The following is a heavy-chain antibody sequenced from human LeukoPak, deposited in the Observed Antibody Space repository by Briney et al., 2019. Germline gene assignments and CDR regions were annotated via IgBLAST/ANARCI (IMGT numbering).Heavy chain of an antibody. CDR1: GGSISSNTYY. Sequence: SETLSLTCSVSGGSISSNTYYGGWIRQPPGKGLEWIGSIYYSGSTHYNPSLKSRVIIYADMSRNQFSLKLSPVTAADTAVYYCAKEEIMADDAFDIWGQGTMVTVSS. CDR2: IYYSGST. J-gene: IGHJ3*02. D-gene: IGHD5-12*01. CDR3: AKEEIMADDAFDI. V-gene: IGHV4-39*02.